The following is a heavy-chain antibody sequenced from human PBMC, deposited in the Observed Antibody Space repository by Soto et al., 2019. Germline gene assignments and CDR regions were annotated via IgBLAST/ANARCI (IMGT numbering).Heavy chain of an antibody. CDR3: ATQIYFEHYYYGMDV. D-gene: IGHD3-9*01. J-gene: IGHJ6*02. Sequence: GGSLRLSCAASGFTFSSYSMNWVRQAPGKGLEWVSSISSSSSYIYYADSVKGRFTISRDNAKNSLYLQMNSLRAEDTAVYYCATQIYFEHYYYGMDVWGQGTTVTVSS. CDR2: ISSSSSYI. CDR1: GFTFSSYS. V-gene: IGHV3-21*01.